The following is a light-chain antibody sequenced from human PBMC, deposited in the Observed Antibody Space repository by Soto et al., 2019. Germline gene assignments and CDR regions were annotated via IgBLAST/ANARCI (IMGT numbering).Light chain of an antibody. CDR2: AAS. CDR1: QGISNY. V-gene: IGKV1-27*01. J-gene: IGKJ2*01. Sequence: DIQMTQSPPSLSASAGDRVTITCRASQGISNYLAWYQQKPGTVPKVLIYAASTLQSGVPSRFSGSGSGTDFTLTISSLQPEDVGTYYCQRYNSAPHTFGQGTKLEIK. CDR3: QRYNSAPHT.